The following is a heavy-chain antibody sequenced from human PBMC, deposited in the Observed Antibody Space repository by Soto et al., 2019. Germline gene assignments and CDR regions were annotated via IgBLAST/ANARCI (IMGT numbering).Heavy chain of an antibody. Sequence: EVQLVESGGGLVQPGRSLRLSCAASGFTFDDYAMHWVRQAPGKGLEWVSGISWNSGSIGYADSVKGRFTISRDNAKNSLYLQMNSLRAEDTALYYCAKDSGSGDYPNWCDPWGQGTLVTVSS. CDR2: ISWNSGSI. D-gene: IGHD4-17*01. CDR1: GFTFDDYA. J-gene: IGHJ5*02. CDR3: AKDSGSGDYPNWCDP. V-gene: IGHV3-9*01.